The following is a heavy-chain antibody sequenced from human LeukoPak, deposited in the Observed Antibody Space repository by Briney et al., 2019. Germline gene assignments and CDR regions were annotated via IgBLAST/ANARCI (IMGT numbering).Heavy chain of an antibody. J-gene: IGHJ4*02. V-gene: IGHV3-7*01. Sequence: HPGGSLRLSCAASGFTVSSYWMSWVRQAPGKGLEWVANIKQDGSEKYYVDSVKGRFTISRDNAKNSLYLQMNSLRAEDTAVYYCARGRTTVSDYWGQGTLVTVSS. D-gene: IGHD4-17*01. CDR2: IKQDGSEK. CDR3: ARGRTTVSDY. CDR1: GFTVSSYW.